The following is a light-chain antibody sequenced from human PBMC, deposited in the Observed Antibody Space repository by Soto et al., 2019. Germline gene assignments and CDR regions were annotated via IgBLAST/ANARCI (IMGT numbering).Light chain of an antibody. J-gene: IGKJ3*01. V-gene: IGKV1-5*01. CDR1: QSISTW. Sequence: DIQMTQSPSTLPASVGDRVTITCRASQSISTWLAWYQQKPGKAPKVLIYDASSLESGVPSRFSGSGSGTEFTLTISSLQPDDFATYYCQQYKNYLTFGPGTKVDIK. CDR2: DAS. CDR3: QQYKNYLT.